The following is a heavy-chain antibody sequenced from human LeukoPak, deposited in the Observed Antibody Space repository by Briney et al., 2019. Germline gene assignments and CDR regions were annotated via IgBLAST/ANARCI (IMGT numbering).Heavy chain of an antibody. V-gene: IGHV3-21*04. CDR3: AREGVQFDY. CDR1: GFSFSSYS. CDR2: ISSSSPYI. D-gene: IGHD4/OR15-4a*01. Sequence: GGSLRLSCAASGFSFSSYSMNWVRQAPGKGLEWVSSISSSSPYIYYADSVRGRFTISRDNAKNSLYLQMNGLRVEDTAMYYCAREGVQFDYWGQGTLVTVSS. J-gene: IGHJ4*02.